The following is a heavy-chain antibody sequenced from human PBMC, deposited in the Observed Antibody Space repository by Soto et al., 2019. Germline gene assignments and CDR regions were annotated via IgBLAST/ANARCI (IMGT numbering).Heavy chain of an antibody. J-gene: IGHJ6*02. CDR2: IIPIFGTA. CDR1: GGTFSSCA. Sequence: QVQLVQSGAEVKKPGSSVKVSCKASGGTFSSCAISWVRQAPGQGLEWMGGIIPIFGTANYAQKFQGRVTITADESTSTANMELSSLRSEDTAVYYCARYAGTGTTYYYYYGMDPWGQGTTVTVSS. V-gene: IGHV1-69*01. D-gene: IGHD1-7*01. CDR3: ARYAGTGTTYYYYYGMDP.